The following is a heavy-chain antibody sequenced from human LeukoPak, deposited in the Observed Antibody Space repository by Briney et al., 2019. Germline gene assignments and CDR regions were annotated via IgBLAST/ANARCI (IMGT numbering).Heavy chain of an antibody. CDR1: GDSVSSTSAT. Sequence: SQTLSLTCAISGDSVSSTSATWNWTRHSPARGLEWLGRTYFRSKWNSDYALSVKSRISINPDTPKNHFSLHLNSVTPEDTAVYYCAKGRFPIGFEYWGQGTLVTVSS. V-gene: IGHV6-1*01. D-gene: IGHD2/OR15-2a*01. CDR3: AKGRFPIGFEY. J-gene: IGHJ4*02. CDR2: TYFRSKWNS.